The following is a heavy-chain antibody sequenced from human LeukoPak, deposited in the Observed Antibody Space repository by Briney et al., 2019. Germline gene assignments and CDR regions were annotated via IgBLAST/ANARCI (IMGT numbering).Heavy chain of an antibody. Sequence: ASVKVSCRASGYTFTGYYMHWVRQAPGQGLEWMGRINPNSGGTNYAQKFQGRVTMTRDTSISTAYMELSRLRSDDTAVYYCARAHYDILTGYYKTFDYWGQGTLVTVSS. CDR3: ARAHYDILTGYYKTFDY. CDR2: INPNSGGT. J-gene: IGHJ4*02. CDR1: GYTFTGYY. D-gene: IGHD3-9*01. V-gene: IGHV1-2*06.